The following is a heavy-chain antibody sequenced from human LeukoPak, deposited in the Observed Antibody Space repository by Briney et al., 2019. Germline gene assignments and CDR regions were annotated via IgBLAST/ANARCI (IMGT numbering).Heavy chain of an antibody. Sequence: SETLSLTCTVSGGSISSGSYYWSWIRQPAGKGLEWIGRIYTSGSTNYNPSLKSRVTISVDTSKNQFSLKLSSVTAADTAVYYCARVNLYYYYMDVWGKGTTVTVSS. J-gene: IGHJ6*03. D-gene: IGHD1-14*01. CDR1: GGSISSGSYY. CDR2: IYTSGST. CDR3: ARVNLYYYYMDV. V-gene: IGHV4-61*02.